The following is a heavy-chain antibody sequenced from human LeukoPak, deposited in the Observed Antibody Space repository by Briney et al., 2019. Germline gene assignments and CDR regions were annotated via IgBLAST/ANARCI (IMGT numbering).Heavy chain of an antibody. CDR2: IIPIFGIA. CDR1: GGTFSSYA. J-gene: IGHJ4*02. Sequence: SVKVSCKASGGTFSSYAISWVRQAPGQGLEWMGRIIPIFGIANYAQKFQGRVTITADKSTSTACMELSSLRSEDTAVYYYARDSGSYYSYYFDYWGQGTLVTVSS. V-gene: IGHV1-69*04. CDR3: ARDSGSYYSYYFDY. D-gene: IGHD1-26*01.